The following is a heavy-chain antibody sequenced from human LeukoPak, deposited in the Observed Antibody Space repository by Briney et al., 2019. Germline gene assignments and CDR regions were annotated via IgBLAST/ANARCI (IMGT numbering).Heavy chain of an antibody. V-gene: IGHV1-46*01. Sequence: GASVNVSCKASGYTFTSYYMHWVRQAPGQGLEWMGIIYPSGGSTSYAQKFQGRVTMTRDTSTSTVYMELSSLRSEDTAVYYCARGAQIVVVTGTYYYGMDVWGQGTTVTVSS. CDR1: GYTFTSYY. D-gene: IGHD2-21*02. CDR3: ARGAQIVVVTGTYYYGMDV. CDR2: IYPSGGST. J-gene: IGHJ6*02.